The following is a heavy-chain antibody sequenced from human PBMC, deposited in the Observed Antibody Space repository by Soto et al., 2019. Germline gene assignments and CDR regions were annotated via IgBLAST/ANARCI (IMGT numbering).Heavy chain of an antibody. D-gene: IGHD4-17*01. J-gene: IGHJ6*02. CDR3: AREFGMTTVTRYYYYGMDV. CDR2: IYHSGST. CDR1: GGSISSSNW. V-gene: IGHV4-4*02. Sequence: SETLSLTCAVSGGSISSSNWWSWVRQPPGKGLEWIGEIYHSGSTNYNPSLKSRVTISVDKSKNQFSLKLSSVTAADTAVYYCAREFGMTTVTRYYYYGMDVWGQGTTVTVSS.